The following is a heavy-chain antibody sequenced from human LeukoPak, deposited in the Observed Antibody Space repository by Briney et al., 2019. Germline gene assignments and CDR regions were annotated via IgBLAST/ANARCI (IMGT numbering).Heavy chain of an antibody. V-gene: IGHV4-39*07. CDR3: ARDNVTTVTPTFDY. CDR2: IYYSGST. Sequence: PSETLSLTCTVSGGSISSSSYYWGWIRQPPGKGLEWIGSIYYSGSTYYNPSLKSRVTISVDTSKNQFSLKLSSVTAADTAVYYCARDNVTTVTPTFDYWGQGTLVTVSS. J-gene: IGHJ4*02. D-gene: IGHD4-17*01. CDR1: GGSISSSSYY.